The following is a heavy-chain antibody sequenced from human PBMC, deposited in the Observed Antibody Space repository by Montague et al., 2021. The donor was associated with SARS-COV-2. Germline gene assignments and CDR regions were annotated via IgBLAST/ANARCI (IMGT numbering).Heavy chain of an antibody. CDR2: IHYSGST. J-gene: IGHJ3*02. CDR1: GGSINSGNYY. Sequence: TLSLTCTVSGGSINSGNYYWSWIRQHPGKGLEWIGYIHYSGSTYYXXXLKSRVTISVDTSKNQFSLKLSSVTAADTAVYYCARVQGITMIVVVIGAFDIWGQGTMVTVSS. CDR3: ARVQGITMIVVVIGAFDI. V-gene: IGHV4-31*03. D-gene: IGHD3-22*01.